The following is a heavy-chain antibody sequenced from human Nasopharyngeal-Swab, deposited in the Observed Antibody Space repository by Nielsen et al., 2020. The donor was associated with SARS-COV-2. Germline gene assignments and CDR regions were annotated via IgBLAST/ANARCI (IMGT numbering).Heavy chain of an antibody. CDR2: ISSSSSYI. D-gene: IGHD3-22*01. Sequence: GESLKISCAASGFTFSSYSMNWVRQAPGKGLEWVSSISSSSSYIYYADSVKGRFTISRDNAKNSLYLQMNSLRAEDTAVYYCARGSYYCDSSGYYDYWGQGTLVTVSS. CDR3: ARGSYYCDSSGYYDY. V-gene: IGHV3-21*01. J-gene: IGHJ4*02. CDR1: GFTFSSYS.